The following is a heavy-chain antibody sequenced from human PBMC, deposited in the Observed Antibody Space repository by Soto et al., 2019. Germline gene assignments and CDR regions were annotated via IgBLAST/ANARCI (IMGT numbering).Heavy chain of an antibody. CDR1: GFTFSSYA. V-gene: IGHV3-30-3*01. CDR2: ISYDGSNK. D-gene: IGHD3-10*01. J-gene: IGHJ6*02. Sequence: PGGSLRLSCAASGFTFSSYAMHWVRQAPGKGLEWVAVISYDGSNKYYADSVKGRYTISRDNSKNTLYLQMNSLRAEDTAVYYCARVTSSGSYYPDGMDVWGQGTTVTVSS. CDR3: ARVTSSGSYYPDGMDV.